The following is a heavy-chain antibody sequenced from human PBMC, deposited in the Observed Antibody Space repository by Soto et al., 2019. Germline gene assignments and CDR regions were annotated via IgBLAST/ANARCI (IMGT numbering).Heavy chain of an antibody. CDR2: INAYNGNT. V-gene: IGHV1-18*01. CDR1: GYTFTSYG. Sequence: QVQLVQSGAEVKKPGASVKVSCKASGYTFTSYGINWVRQAPGQGLEWMGWINAYNGNTNYAQKIQGRVTMTTDTSTSTAYKEPRSLRADDTAMYDNARVVVTMVRGDRTTDVQGQGTTVTVYS. J-gene: IGHJ6*02. CDR3: ARVVVTMVRGDRTTDV. D-gene: IGHD3-10*01.